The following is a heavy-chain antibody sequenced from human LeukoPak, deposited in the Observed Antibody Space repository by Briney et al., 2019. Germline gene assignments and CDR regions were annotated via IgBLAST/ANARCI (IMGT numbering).Heavy chain of an antibody. Sequence: ASVKVSCKASGYTFTGYYMQWLRQAPGQGLEWMGWINPNSGGTNYAQKYQGWVTMTRDTSISTDYMELSRLRSDDTAGYYCAREESSGWYSFDYWGQRTLVTVSS. CDR2: INPNSGGT. J-gene: IGHJ4*02. V-gene: IGHV1-2*04. CDR1: GYTFTGYY. CDR3: AREESSGWYSFDY. D-gene: IGHD6-19*01.